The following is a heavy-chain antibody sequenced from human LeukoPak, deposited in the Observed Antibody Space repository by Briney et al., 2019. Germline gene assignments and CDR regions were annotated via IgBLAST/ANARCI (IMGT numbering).Heavy chain of an antibody. J-gene: IGHJ4*02. CDR1: GFTFSSYW. D-gene: IGHD1-26*01. Sequence: GGSLRLSCAASGFTFSSYWMSWVRQATGKGLEWVANIKQDGSEKYYVDSVKGRFTISRDNAKNSLYLQMNSLRAEDTAVYYCARDKVVGTTYFDYWGQGTLVTVSS. CDR3: ARDKVVGTTYFDY. V-gene: IGHV3-7*01. CDR2: IKQDGSEK.